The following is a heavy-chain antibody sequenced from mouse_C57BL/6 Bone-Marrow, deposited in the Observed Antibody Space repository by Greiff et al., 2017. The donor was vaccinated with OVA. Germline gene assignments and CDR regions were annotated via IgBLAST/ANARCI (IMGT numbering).Heavy chain of an antibody. J-gene: IGHJ3*01. CDR2: INPYNGGT. Sequence: EVQLQESGPVLVKPGASVKMSCKASGYTFTDYYMNWVKQSHGKSLEWIGVINPYNGGTSYNQKFKGKATLTVDKSSSTAYMELNSLTSEDSAVYYCARAHNYYGSSLFAYWGQGTLVTVSA. V-gene: IGHV1-19*01. CDR3: ARAHNYYGSSLFAY. CDR1: GYTFTDYY. D-gene: IGHD1-1*01.